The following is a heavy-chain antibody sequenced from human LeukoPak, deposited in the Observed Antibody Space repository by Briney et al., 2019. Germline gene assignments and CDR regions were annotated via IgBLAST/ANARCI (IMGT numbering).Heavy chain of an antibody. J-gene: IGHJ6*02. D-gene: IGHD3-10*01. CDR2: SGTAGDT. CDR1: GFTFSSYD. CDR3: ARAYRGGSGSYYETIHYGMDV. V-gene: IGHV3-13*04. Sequence: GGSLRLSCAASGFTFSSYDMHWVRQATGKGLEWVSASGTAGDTYYPGSVKGRFTISRENAKNSLYLQMNSLRAGDTAVYYCARAYRGGSGSYYETIHYGMDVWGQGTTVTVSS.